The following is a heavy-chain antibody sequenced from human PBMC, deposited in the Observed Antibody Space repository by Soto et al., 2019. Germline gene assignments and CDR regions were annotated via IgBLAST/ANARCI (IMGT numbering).Heavy chain of an antibody. V-gene: IGHV4-4*07. J-gene: IGHJ4*02. CDR2: LYNAERT. CDR1: GDSVSNHY. Sequence: LSLTCTVSGDSVSNHYWSWIRQPAGKGLEWLGRLYNAERTNYNPSLKSRVTMSMDTSKDQFSLKLTSVTAADSAVYFCAREPLAHSYFDFWGQGALVTVSS. CDR3: AREPLAHSYFDF.